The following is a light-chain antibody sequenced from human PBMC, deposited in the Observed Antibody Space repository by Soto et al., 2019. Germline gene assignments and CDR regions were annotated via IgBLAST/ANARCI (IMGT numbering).Light chain of an antibody. CDR1: SSNIGAGYN. Sequence: QAVVTQPPSVSGAPGQRVTNSCTGSSSNIGAGYNVHWYQQLPGTAPKLLIYGNSNRPSGVPDRFSGSKSGTSASLAITGLQAEDGADYYCQSYDSSLSGSVFGGGTKVTVL. V-gene: IGLV1-40*01. CDR2: GNS. CDR3: QSYDSSLSGSV. J-gene: IGLJ3*02.